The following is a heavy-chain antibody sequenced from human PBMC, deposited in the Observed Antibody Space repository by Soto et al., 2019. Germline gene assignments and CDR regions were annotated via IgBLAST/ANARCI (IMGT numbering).Heavy chain of an antibody. CDR1: GFTFSSYS. D-gene: IGHD6-6*01. CDR2: ISSSSSYI. V-gene: IGHV3-21*01. CDR3: ARTSGGSIAARPDDY. Sequence: PGGSLRLSCAASGFTFSSYSMNWVRQAPGKGLEWVSSISSSSSYIYYADSVKGRFTISRDNAKNSLYLQMNSLRAEDTAVYYCARTSGGSIAARPDDYWGQGTLVTAPQ. J-gene: IGHJ4*02.